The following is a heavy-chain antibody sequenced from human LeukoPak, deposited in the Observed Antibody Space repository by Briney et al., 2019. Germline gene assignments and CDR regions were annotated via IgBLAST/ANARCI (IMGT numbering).Heavy chain of an antibody. CDR2: ISGGGSST. V-gene: IGHV3-23*01. CDR3: AHTDSYYFDSGMVS. CDR1: GFRVCNYA. Sequence: GGGLRLSSTAPGFRVCNYAINLGRPAPGEGGGGVSVISGGGSSTNYADSVKGRFTISRENSKNTLYLQMNSLRAEDTAVYYCAHTDSYYFDSGMVSWGQGALVTVSS. D-gene: IGHD3-22*01. J-gene: IGHJ5*02.